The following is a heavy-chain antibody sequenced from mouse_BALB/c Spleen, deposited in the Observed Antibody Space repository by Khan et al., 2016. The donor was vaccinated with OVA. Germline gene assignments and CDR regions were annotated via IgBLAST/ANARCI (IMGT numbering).Heavy chain of an antibody. J-gene: IGHJ3*01. V-gene: IGHV5-15*02. CDR2: ISTLAYSI. D-gene: IGHD1-2*01. Sequence: EVELVESGGGLVQPGGSRKLSCAATGFTFSDYGMAWVRQAPGKGPEWVAFISTLAYSIYYADTVTGRFTIPRENAKNTRYLEMSSLRSEDTAMYYCVRGLRLFAYWGQGTLVTVSA. CDR3: VRGLRLFAY. CDR1: GFTFSDYG.